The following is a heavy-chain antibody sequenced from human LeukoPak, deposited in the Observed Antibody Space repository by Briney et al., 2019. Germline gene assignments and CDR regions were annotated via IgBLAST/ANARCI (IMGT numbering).Heavy chain of an antibody. J-gene: IGHJ4*02. Sequence: PSETLSLTCSVSGYSISSGYYWGWIRQPPGKGLEWIGSIYHSGSTYYNPSLKSRVTISVDTSKNQFSLKLSSVTAADTAVYYCARRVGVALDYWGQGTLVTVSS. CDR1: GYSISSGYY. CDR2: IYHSGST. D-gene: IGHD2-21*01. V-gene: IGHV4-38-2*01. CDR3: ARRVGVALDY.